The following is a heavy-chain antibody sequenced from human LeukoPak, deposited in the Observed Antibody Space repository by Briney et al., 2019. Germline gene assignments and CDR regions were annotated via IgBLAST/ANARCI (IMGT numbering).Heavy chain of an antibody. Sequence: GGSLRLSCAASGFSFSNYWMTWVRQAPGKGLEWVAHINQDGSEEHYMDSVKARFTISRDNAKNSPSLQMNSLRAEDTAVYYCVRDGGVSGYDLLDYWGQGTLVTVSS. V-gene: IGHV3-7*01. CDR1: GFSFSNYW. J-gene: IGHJ4*02. D-gene: IGHD5-12*01. CDR2: INQDGSEE. CDR3: VRDGGVSGYDLLDY.